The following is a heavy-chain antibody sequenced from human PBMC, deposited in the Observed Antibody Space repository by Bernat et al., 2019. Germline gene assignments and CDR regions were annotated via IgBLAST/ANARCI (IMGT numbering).Heavy chain of an antibody. J-gene: IGHJ4*02. CDR1: GFAFSTYA. Sequence: EVQLLESGGGLVQPGGSLRLSCAASGFAFSTYAMNWIRQAPGKGLEWVSSISATSDTTHSAASVKGRFVISRDNSRNTLSLQMDSLRAEDTAIYYCARDPRLGSEIDFWGLGTLVTVSS. CDR3: ARDPRLGSEIDF. D-gene: IGHD3-10*01. CDR2: ISATSDTT. V-gene: IGHV3-23*01.